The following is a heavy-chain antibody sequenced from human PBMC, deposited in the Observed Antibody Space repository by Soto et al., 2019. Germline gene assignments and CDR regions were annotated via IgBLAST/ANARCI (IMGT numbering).Heavy chain of an antibody. CDR1: GFTFDDYA. Sequence: EVQLVESGGGLVQPGRSLRLSCAASGFTFDDYAMHWVRQVTGKGLEWVSGINWNSGSIGYGDSVKGRFAISRDNAKNSLHLQMNSLSAEDTAVYYCVKDESINWYSGHFRHWGQGTLVTVSS. V-gene: IGHV3-9*01. CDR3: VKDESINWYSGHFRH. J-gene: IGHJ1*01. D-gene: IGHD6-13*01. CDR2: INWNSGSI.